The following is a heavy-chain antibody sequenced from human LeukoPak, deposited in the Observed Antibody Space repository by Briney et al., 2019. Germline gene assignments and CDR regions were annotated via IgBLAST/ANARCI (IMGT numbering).Heavy chain of an antibody. V-gene: IGHV1-2*02. D-gene: IGHD6-6*01. CDR3: ARDDAARRPYYYYYYMDV. CDR1: GYTFTGYY. Sequence: WASVKVSCKASGYTFTGYYMHWVRQAPGQGLEWMGWINPNSGGTNYAQKFQGRVTMTRDTSISTAYMELSRLRSDDTAAYYCARDDAARRPYYYYYYMDVWGKGTRSPSP. J-gene: IGHJ6*03. CDR2: INPNSGGT.